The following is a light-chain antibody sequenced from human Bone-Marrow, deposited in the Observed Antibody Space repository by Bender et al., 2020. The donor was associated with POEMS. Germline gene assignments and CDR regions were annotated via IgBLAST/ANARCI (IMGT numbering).Light chain of an antibody. CDR3: CSYATTTTWA. Sequence: QSVPTQPRSVSGSPGQSVIISCTGTSSDVGRNDYVSWYQQLPGKAPQLLIYDVTKRPSGVPDRFSGSKSGNTASLTISGLQPEDGADYYCCSYATTTTWAFGGGTKVTVL. CDR1: SSDVGRNDY. V-gene: IGLV2-11*01. CDR2: DVT. J-gene: IGLJ3*02.